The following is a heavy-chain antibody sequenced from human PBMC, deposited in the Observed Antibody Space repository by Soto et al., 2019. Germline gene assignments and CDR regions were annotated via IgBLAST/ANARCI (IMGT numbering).Heavy chain of an antibody. CDR2: IIPLFNAT. CDR3: AINAERNAQKFDF. CDR1: GGIFRNFD. V-gene: IGHV1-69*13. J-gene: IGHJ4*02. D-gene: IGHD2-2*01. Sequence: ASVKVSCKTSGGIFRNFDIGWVRQSPGQGLEWMGEIIPLFNATNYAQKFRGRVTVTADESTRTAYMELTRLTYDDTAVYFCAINAERNAQKFDFWGQGTLVTVSS.